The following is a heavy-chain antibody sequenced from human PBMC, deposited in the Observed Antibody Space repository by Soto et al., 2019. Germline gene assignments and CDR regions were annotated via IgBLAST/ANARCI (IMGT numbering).Heavy chain of an antibody. CDR1: GFTFSSYW. J-gene: IGHJ3*02. Sequence: PGGSLRLSCAASGFTFSSYWMSWVRQAPGKGLEWVANIKQDGSEKYYVDSVKGRFTISRDNAKNSLYLQMNSLRAEDTAVYYCARYRGYYDSSGYYYSAFDIWGQGTMVTVSS. CDR2: IKQDGSEK. D-gene: IGHD3-22*01. CDR3: ARYRGYYDSSGYYYSAFDI. V-gene: IGHV3-7*01.